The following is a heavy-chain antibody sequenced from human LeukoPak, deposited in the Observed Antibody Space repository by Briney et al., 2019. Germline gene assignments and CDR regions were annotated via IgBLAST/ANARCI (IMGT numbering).Heavy chain of an antibody. Sequence: SETPSLTCAVYGGSFSGYYWSWIRQPPGKGLEWIGEINHSGSTNYNPSLKSRVTISVDTSKNQFSLKLSSVTAADTAVYYCAKGGAGYYGSGSKYGMDVWGKGTTVTVSS. V-gene: IGHV4-34*01. CDR3: AKGGAGYYGSGSKYGMDV. D-gene: IGHD3-10*01. CDR1: GGSFSGYY. J-gene: IGHJ6*04. CDR2: INHSGST.